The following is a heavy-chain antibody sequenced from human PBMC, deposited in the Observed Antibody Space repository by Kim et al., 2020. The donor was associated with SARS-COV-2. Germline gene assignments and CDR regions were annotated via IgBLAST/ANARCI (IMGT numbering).Heavy chain of an antibody. CDR2: ISSRGMTK. CDR1: GFTFSSYE. Sequence: GGSLRLSCAASGFTFSSYEMNWVRQAPGKGLEWVSYISSRGMTKYYADSVKGRFTISRDNAKNSVYLQMNSLRAEDTAVYYCARTGSGRGNYFDYWGQGILVTDSS. J-gene: IGHJ4*02. V-gene: IGHV3-48*03. D-gene: IGHD2-15*01. CDR3: ARTGSGRGNYFDY.